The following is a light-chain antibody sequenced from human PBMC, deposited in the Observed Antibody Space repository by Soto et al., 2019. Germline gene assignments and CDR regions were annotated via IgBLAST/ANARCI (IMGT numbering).Light chain of an antibody. Sequence: DIRMTQSPSTLSASVGDRVTITGRASQSIATWLAWYQKKPEKAPKVLIYRASRLERGVPSRFSGSGSGTDFTLAISSLDPDDFATYYCQHSGGLTFGGGTKVEI. J-gene: IGKJ4*01. CDR2: RAS. CDR1: QSIATW. V-gene: IGKV1-5*03. CDR3: QHSGGLT.